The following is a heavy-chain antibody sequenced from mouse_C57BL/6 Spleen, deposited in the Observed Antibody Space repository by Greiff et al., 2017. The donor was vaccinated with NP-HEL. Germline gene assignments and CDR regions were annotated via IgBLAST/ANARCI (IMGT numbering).Heavy chain of an antibody. CDR3: ASDYYDYDGRHYYAMDY. CDR2: ISSGSSTI. J-gene: IGHJ4*01. D-gene: IGHD2-4*01. V-gene: IGHV5-17*01. CDR1: GFTFSDYG. Sequence: EVQGVESGGGLVKPGGSLKLSCAASGFTFSDYGMHWVRQAPEKGLEWVAYISSGSSTIYYADTVKGRFTISRDNAKNTLFLQMTSLRSEDTAMYYCASDYYDYDGRHYYAMDYWGQGTSVTVSS.